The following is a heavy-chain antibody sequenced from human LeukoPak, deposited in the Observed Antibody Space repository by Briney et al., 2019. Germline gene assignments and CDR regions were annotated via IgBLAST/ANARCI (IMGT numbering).Heavy chain of an antibody. D-gene: IGHD6-19*01. CDR2: MSYDGSNK. CDR1: GFTFSSYA. V-gene: IGHV3-30-3*01. CDR3: ARDFRGAVAGTRSYYFDY. J-gene: IGHJ4*02. Sequence: GGSLRLSCAASGFTFSSYAMHWVRQAPGKGLEWVAVMSYDGSNKYYGDSVKGRFTISRDNSKNTLDLQMNSLRAEDTAVYYCARDFRGAVAGTRSYYFDYWGQGTLVTVSS.